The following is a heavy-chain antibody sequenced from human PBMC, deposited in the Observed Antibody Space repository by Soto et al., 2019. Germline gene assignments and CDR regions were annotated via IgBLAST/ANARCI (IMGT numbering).Heavy chain of an antibody. J-gene: IGHJ4*02. Sequence: QVQLQESGPGLVKPSQTLSLTCTVSRGSISSGGNYWSWIRQRPGKGLEWIGYIYYSGSTYYNPSLKSRLTISVDTSKNQFSLKLSSVTAADTAVYYCARSSSVRGGNSTLDYWGQGTLVTVSS. CDR3: ARSSSVRGGNSTLDY. V-gene: IGHV4-31*03. D-gene: IGHD2-21*02. CDR2: IYYSGST. CDR1: RGSISSGGNY.